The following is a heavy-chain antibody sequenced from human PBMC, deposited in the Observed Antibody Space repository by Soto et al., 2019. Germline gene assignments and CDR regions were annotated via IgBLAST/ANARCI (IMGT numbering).Heavy chain of an antibody. CDR1: GFTFSSYA. CDR2: ISGSGATT. CDR3: AKDGDFWGGYYKHRGFDC. V-gene: IGHV3-23*01. D-gene: IGHD3-3*01. Sequence: GGSLRLSCAASGFTFSSYAMSWVRQAPGKGLEWVSGISGSGATTYYVDSVKGRFTVSRDSSKDTLFLQMNSLRAEDTAIYYCAKDGDFWGGYYKHRGFDCWGRGTLVTVSS. J-gene: IGHJ4*02.